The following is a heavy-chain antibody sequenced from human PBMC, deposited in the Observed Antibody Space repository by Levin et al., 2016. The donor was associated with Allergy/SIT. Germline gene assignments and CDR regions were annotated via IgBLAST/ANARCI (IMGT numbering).Heavy chain of an antibody. CDR2: IKQDGSEK. V-gene: IGHV3-7*03. CDR1: GFTFSSYW. Sequence: GGSLRLSCAASGFTFSSYWMSWVRQAPGKGLEWVANIKQDGSEKYYVDSVKGRFTISRDNAKNSLYLQMNSLRAEDTAVYYCARRRYFDWLLEQGYFDYWGQGTLVTVSS. D-gene: IGHD3-9*01. CDR3: ARRRYFDWLLEQGYFDY. J-gene: IGHJ4*02.